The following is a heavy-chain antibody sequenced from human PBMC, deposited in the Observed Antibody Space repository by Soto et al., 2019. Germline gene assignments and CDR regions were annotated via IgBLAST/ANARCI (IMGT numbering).Heavy chain of an antibody. CDR2: ISGSGGNT. J-gene: IGHJ4*02. CDR3: ARRSSGWYFDY. Sequence: EVQLLESGGGLVQPGGSLRLSCAASGFTFSSYAMSWVRQAPGKGLEWVSVISGSGGNTYYADSVKGRFTISRDNSKNTLYLQMNSLSAEDTAVYYCARRSSGWYFDYWGQGTLVTVSS. V-gene: IGHV3-23*01. CDR1: GFTFSSYA. D-gene: IGHD6-19*01.